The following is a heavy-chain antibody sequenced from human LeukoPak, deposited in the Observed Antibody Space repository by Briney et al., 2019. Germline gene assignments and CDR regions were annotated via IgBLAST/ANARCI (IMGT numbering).Heavy chain of an antibody. D-gene: IGHD3-10*01. Sequence: SETLSLTCTVSGGSISSSSYYWGWIRQPPGKGLEWIGSIYYSGSTYYNPSLKSRVTISVDTSKNQFSLKLSSVTAADTAVYYCARLSRGGYYGSGSYRHLDVWGKGTTVTISS. CDR3: ARLSRGGYYGSGSYRHLDV. V-gene: IGHV4-39*07. CDR2: IYYSGST. J-gene: IGHJ6*04. CDR1: GGSISSSSYY.